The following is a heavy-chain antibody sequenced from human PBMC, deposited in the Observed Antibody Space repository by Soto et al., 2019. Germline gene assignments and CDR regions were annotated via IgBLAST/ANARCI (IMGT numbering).Heavy chain of an antibody. D-gene: IGHD6-19*01. J-gene: IGHJ5*02. V-gene: IGHV3-23*01. CDR3: ARDSRGWSNWFDP. CDR2: ITGGGGST. Sequence: EVQLLESGGGLVQPGGSLRLSCAASGFTFSNYAMYWVRQAPGKGLEWVSAITGGGGSTHYADSVKGRFTISRDNSKNTMFLQMNSLRAEDTAIYYCARDSRGWSNWFDPWGKGTLVTVSS. CDR1: GFTFSNYA.